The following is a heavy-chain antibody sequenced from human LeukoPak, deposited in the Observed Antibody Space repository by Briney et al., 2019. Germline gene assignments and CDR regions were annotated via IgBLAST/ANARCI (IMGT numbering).Heavy chain of an antibody. J-gene: IGHJ4*02. D-gene: IGHD5-18*01. Sequence: ASVKVSCKASGYAFTGYYMRWVRQAPGQGLEWMGWINPNNGGTKYAQKFQGRVTMTRDTSISTAYVELSRLRSDDTAVCFCAKDLILGYSYGPGIIDHWGQGTLLTVSS. CDR1: GYAFTGYY. V-gene: IGHV1-2*02. CDR3: AKDLILGYSYGPGIIDH. CDR2: INPNNGGT.